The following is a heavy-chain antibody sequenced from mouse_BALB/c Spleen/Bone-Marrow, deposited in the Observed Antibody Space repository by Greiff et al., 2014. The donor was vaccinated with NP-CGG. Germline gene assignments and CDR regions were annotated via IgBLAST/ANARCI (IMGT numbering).Heavy chain of an antibody. Sequence: SGPEVVKPGASVKMSCKASGYTFTSYVMHWVKQKPGQGLEWIGYSNPDNDGTKYNEKFKGKATLTSDKSSSTAYMELSSLTSEDSAVYYCAREDYGSSPYYFDYWGQGTTLTVSS. V-gene: IGHV1-14*01. CDR1: GYTFTSYV. J-gene: IGHJ2*01. CDR3: AREDYGSSPYYFDY. D-gene: IGHD1-1*01. CDR2: SNPDNDGT.